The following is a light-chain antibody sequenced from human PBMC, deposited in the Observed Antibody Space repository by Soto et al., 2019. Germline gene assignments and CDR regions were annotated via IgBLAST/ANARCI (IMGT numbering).Light chain of an antibody. V-gene: IGKV1-6*01. Sequence: IQVTQSPPSLSASVGDRVTISCRASQGIRSDLAWYQQKPGKVPKLLIYGASKLASGVPSRFSGSGFGTDFPLTISSLQPEDFATYYCLQDYNFPWAFGQGTKVEIK. CDR3: LQDYNFPWA. J-gene: IGKJ1*01. CDR1: QGIRSD. CDR2: GAS.